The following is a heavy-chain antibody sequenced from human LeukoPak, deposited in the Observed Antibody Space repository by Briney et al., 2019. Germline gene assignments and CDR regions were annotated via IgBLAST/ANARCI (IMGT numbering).Heavy chain of an antibody. CDR1: GGTFSSYA. Sequence: SVKVSCKASGGTFSSYAISWVRQAPGQGLEWMGGIIPIFGTANFAQKFQGRVTITADESTSTVYMELNSLRSEDTAVYYCARDGNGGSLWFGELLPLLAWGQGTLVTVSS. D-gene: IGHD3-10*01. J-gene: IGHJ5*02. CDR2: IIPIFGTA. CDR3: ARDGNGGSLWFGELLPLLA. V-gene: IGHV1-69*01.